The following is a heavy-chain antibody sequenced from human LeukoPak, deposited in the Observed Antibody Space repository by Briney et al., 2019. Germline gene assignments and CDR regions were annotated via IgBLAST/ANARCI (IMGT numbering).Heavy chain of an antibody. CDR3: ARHIWQSTARPWFDP. Sequence: SETLSLTCTVSGGSISSGIYFWGWIRQTPGKGLEWIGTIYYSGATYYNPSLKSRVTISVDTSKNQFSLKVSSVIAADTALYYCARHIWQSTARPWFDPWGQGTLVTVSS. CDR2: IYYSGAT. D-gene: IGHD2-21*01. CDR1: GGSISSGIYF. J-gene: IGHJ5*02. V-gene: IGHV4-39*01.